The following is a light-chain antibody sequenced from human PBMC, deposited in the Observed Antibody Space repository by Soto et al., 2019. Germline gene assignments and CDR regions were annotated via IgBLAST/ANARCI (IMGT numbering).Light chain of an antibody. J-gene: IGKJ1*01. CDR2: GSS. Sequence: QTLSLGERVTLSCRARQSVRPNLVWYQQKPGQPPRLLMYGSSIRATGIPARFSGSGSGTDFTLTISRLDPEDFAGYYCQQFGALLTWTFGHGA. CDR1: QSVRPN. CDR3: QQFGALLTWT. V-gene: IGKV3-20*01.